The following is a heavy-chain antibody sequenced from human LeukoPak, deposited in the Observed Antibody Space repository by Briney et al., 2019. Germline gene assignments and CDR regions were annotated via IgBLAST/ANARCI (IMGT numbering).Heavy chain of an antibody. CDR1: GFTFTTYV. CDR2: ISQTGRIE. V-gene: IGHV3-30*04. CDR3: ARDRAVALPTYYYYMDV. Sequence: PGRSLRLSCAASGFTFTTYVIHSVRQAPGKGLEWVAVISQTGRIETYADSVQGRFTVARANSNNMAYLQMNSLKTEDTAVYYCARDRAVALPTYYYYMDVWGKGTTVTVSS. D-gene: IGHD2-15*01. J-gene: IGHJ6*03.